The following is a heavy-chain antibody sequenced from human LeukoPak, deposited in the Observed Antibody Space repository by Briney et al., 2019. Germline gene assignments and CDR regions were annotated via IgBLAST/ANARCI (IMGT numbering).Heavy chain of an antibody. CDR2: IYYSGST. CDR1: GGSISSSSYY. J-gene: IGHJ6*03. Sequence: PSETLSLTCTVSGGSISSSSYYWGWIRQPPGKGLEWIGSIYYSGSTYYNPSLKSRVTISVDTSKNQFSLKLSSVTAADTAVYYCARGGSIAVAQGYYYYMDVWGKGTTVTISS. CDR3: ARGGSIAVAQGYYYYMDV. V-gene: IGHV4-39*07. D-gene: IGHD6-19*01.